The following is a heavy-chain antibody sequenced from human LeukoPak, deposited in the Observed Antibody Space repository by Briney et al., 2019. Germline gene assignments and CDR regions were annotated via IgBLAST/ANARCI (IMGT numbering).Heavy chain of an antibody. J-gene: IGHJ4*02. V-gene: IGHV4-30-4*01. CDR1: GGSISIGDYY. CDR2: TYHSGST. D-gene: IGHD3-10*01. Sequence: SQTLSLTCTVSGGSISIGDYYWSWIRQPPGKGLEWIGYTYHSGSTFDNPSNPSLKSRLTITVDTSKNKFSLNLNPVTAADTAVYYCARAHGSPSVRLFDDWGQGTLVTVSS. CDR3: ARAHGSPSVRLFDD.